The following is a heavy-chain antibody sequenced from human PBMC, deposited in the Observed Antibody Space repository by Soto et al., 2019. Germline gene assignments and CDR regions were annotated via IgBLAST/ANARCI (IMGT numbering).Heavy chain of an antibody. Sequence: SETLSLTCTVSGGSISSGGYYWSLIRQHPGKGLEWIGYIYYSGSTYYNPSPKSRVMMSVDTSKKQFSLKLRSVTAADTAVYYCVRDGTKTLRDWFDPWGQGMSVTVSS. CDR2: IYYSGST. J-gene: IGHJ5*02. CDR3: VRDGTKTLRDWFDP. V-gene: IGHV4-31*03. D-gene: IGHD1-1*01. CDR1: GGSISSGGYY.